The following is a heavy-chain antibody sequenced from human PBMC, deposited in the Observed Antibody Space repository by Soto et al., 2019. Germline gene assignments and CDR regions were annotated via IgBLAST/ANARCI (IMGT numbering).Heavy chain of an antibody. J-gene: IGHJ4*02. D-gene: IGHD2-21*02. CDR3: ARGACGGDCYPYDY. CDR2: IIPIFGTA. V-gene: IGHV1-69*13. Sequence: GASVKVSCKASGGTFSSYAISWVRQAPGQGLEWMGGIIPIFGTANYAQKFQGRVTITADESTSTAYMELSSLRSEDTAVYYCARGACGGDCYPYDYWGQGTLVTVSS. CDR1: GGTFSSYA.